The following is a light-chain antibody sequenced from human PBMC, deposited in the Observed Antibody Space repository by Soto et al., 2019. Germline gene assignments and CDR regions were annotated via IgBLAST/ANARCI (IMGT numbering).Light chain of an antibody. J-gene: IGLJ3*02. CDR3: CSKTSTNTLV. Sequence: QSALTQPASVSGSPGQSITIPCTGTSSDVGGYKYVSWYQQVPGTVPKLIIFEVHNRPSGISNRFSGSKSGNTASLTISGLQPEDEGDYYCCSKTSTNTLVFGGGTKLTVL. CDR2: EVH. CDR1: SSDVGGYKY. V-gene: IGLV2-14*01.